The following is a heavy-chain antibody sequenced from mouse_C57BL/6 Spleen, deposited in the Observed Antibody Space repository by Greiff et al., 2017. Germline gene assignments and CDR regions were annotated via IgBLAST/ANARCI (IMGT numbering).Heavy chain of an antibody. CDR3: ARSGDYGSPWFAY. V-gene: IGHV1-19*01. Sequence: VQLKESGPVLVKPGASVKMSCKASGYTFTDYYMNWVKQSHGKSLEWIGVINPYNGGTSYNQKFNGKATLTVDKSSSTAYMELNSLTSEDSAVYYCARSGDYGSPWFAYWGQGTLVTVSA. CDR1: GYTFTDYY. CDR2: INPYNGGT. J-gene: IGHJ3*01. D-gene: IGHD1-1*01.